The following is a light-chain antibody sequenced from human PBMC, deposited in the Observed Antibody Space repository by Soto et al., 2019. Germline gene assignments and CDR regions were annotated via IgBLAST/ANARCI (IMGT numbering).Light chain of an antibody. CDR2: EVV. CDR1: KNDIGVYDF. CDR3: KSYAGSNTYV. Sequence: LAQPPSASGSPGQSVTISCTGTKNDIGVYDFVSWYQHHPGKAPRLIIYEVVQRPSGVPDRFSGSKSGNTASLTVSGLQAADEADYFCKSYAGSNTYVFGSGTKVT. V-gene: IGLV2-8*01. J-gene: IGLJ1*01.